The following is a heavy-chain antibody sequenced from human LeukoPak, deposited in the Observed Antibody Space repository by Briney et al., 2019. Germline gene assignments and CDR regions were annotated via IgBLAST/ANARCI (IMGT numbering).Heavy chain of an antibody. V-gene: IGHV3-23*01. D-gene: IGHD3-16*02. CDR2: ISGSGEST. J-gene: IGHJ4*02. Sequence: GGSLRLSCAASGFTFSSFAMSWVRQAPGKGLEWVSSISGSGESTYYADYVKGRFTVSRDNSKNTLNLQLNSLRAEDTAVYYCAKDAIGQYRPYYFDCWGQGTLVTVSS. CDR1: GFTFSSFA. CDR3: AKDAIGQYRPYYFDC.